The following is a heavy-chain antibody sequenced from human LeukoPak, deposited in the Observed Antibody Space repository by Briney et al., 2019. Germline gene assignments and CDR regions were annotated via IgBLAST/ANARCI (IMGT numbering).Heavy chain of an antibody. D-gene: IGHD4-17*01. J-gene: IGHJ4*02. CDR1: GASIARDGYY. Sequence: SETLSLTCTVSGASIARDGYYWRWLRQPPGKGLEWLGYFYYSGNSYYRPSLKSPVTISLDPSQNQFSLTLKPVTASGTALFFRARDSHGDYDIYFVSWGQGTLVTVSS. CDR3: ARDSHGDYDIYFVS. CDR2: FYYSGNS. V-gene: IGHV4-30-4*08.